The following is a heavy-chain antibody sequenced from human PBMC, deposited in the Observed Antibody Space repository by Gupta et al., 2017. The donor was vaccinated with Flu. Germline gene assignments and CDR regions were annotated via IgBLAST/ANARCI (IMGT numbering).Heavy chain of an antibody. CDR3: ARNFFYDRSGLDY. J-gene: IGHJ4*02. CDR2: ISSRSGYI. Sequence: GLEWVSCISSRSGYIYYADSVKGRFTISRDNTKNSLYLQMNSLRAEDTAIYYCARNFFYDRSGLDYWGQGSLVTVSS. D-gene: IGHD3-22*01. V-gene: IGHV3-21*01.